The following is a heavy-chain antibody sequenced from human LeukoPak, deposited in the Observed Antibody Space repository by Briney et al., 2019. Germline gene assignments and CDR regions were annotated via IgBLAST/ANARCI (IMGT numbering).Heavy chain of an antibody. CDR3: ARADTAMVLGGYDY. V-gene: IGHV4-39*07. J-gene: IGHJ4*02. D-gene: IGHD5-18*01. CDR2: IYYSGST. CDR1: GGSISSSSYY. Sequence: SETLSLTCTVSGGSISSSSYYWGWIRQPPGKGLEWIGSIYYSGSTYYNPSLKSRVTISVDTSKNQFSLKLSSVTAADTAVYYCARADTAMVLGGYDYWGQGTLVTVSS.